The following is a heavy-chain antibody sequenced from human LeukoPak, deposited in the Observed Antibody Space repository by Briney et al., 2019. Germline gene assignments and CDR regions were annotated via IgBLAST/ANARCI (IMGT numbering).Heavy chain of an antibody. CDR3: ARHAQRTGMDYYFDY. CDR2: ISTSGST. D-gene: IGHD1-14*01. Sequence: SETLSLTCTVSGGSISNYYWSWIRQPPGKGLEWIGYISTSGSTNYNPSLNSRVTTSVDTSKNHFSLKLSSVTAADTAVYYCARHAQRTGMDYYFDYWGQGTLVTVSS. J-gene: IGHJ4*02. CDR1: GGSISNYY. V-gene: IGHV4-4*09.